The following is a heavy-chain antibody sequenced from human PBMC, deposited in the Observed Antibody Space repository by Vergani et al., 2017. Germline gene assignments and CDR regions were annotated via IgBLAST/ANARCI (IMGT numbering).Heavy chain of an antibody. CDR3: ARRSGGYYSGGKVHPLRTAFDV. J-gene: IGHJ3*01. CDR2: ISASGNA. V-gene: IGHV4-61*02. CDR1: GRSISAGYF. D-gene: IGHD2-15*01. Sequence: QVQLQASGPGRVKPSQTLSLTCTMSGRSISAGYFWSWIRQPAGKGLEWLGHISASGNASHSPSLKTRVSMSVDTYKNQFSLTVTSVTAADTAIYFCARRSGGYYSGGKVHPLRTAFDVWGHGTVVTVSS.